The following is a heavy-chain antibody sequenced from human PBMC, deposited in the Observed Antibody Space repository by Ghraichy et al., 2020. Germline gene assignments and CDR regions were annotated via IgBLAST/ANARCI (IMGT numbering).Heavy chain of an antibody. Sequence: SETLSLTCAVYGGSFSGYYWSWIRQPPGKGLEWIGEINHSGSTNYNPSLKSRVTISVDTSKNQFSLKLSSVTAADTAVYYCAMGIAAAGPYYYYYGMDVWGQGTTVTVSS. J-gene: IGHJ6*02. D-gene: IGHD6-13*01. CDR1: GGSFSGYY. CDR3: AMGIAAAGPYYYYYGMDV. V-gene: IGHV4-34*01. CDR2: INHSGST.